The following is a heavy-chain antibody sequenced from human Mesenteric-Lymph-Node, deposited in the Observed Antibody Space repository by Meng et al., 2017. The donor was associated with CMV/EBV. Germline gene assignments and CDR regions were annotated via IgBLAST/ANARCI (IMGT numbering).Heavy chain of an antibody. CDR3: ATEGHYSYQRPGPVEY. D-gene: IGHD1-1*01. Sequence: SVQVSCKASGGPFSNYAITWVRQAPRRGLEWMGRIMPIFSTTDYSQKSQGRVTITSDESTNTAYMELTSLRSEDTAIYYCATEGHYSYQRPGPVEYWGQGTLVTVSS. CDR2: IMPIFSTT. J-gene: IGHJ4*02. V-gene: IGHV1-69*13. CDR1: GGPFSNYA.